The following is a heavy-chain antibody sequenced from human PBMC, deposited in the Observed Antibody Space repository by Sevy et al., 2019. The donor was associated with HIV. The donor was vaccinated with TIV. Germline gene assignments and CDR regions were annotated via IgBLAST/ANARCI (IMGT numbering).Heavy chain of an antibody. J-gene: IGHJ3*02. CDR3: ARDRWAKYPEDGFDI. CDR2: INQDGSEK. Sequence: GGFLRLSCAASGISFSNYWMSWVRQAPGKGLEWVANINQDGSEKKFVGSVKGRFTISRDNAKNSVYLQMNSLTAEDTAVYYCARDRWAKYPEDGFDIWGQGTMVTVSS. CDR1: GISFSNYW. V-gene: IGHV3-7*01.